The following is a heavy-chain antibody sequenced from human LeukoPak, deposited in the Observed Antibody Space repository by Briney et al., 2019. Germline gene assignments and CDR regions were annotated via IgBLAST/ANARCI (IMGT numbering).Heavy chain of an antibody. CDR2: IYSGGNT. V-gene: IGHV3-53*01. J-gene: IGHJ2*01. CDR3: ARDRQFGDFYWYFDL. D-gene: IGHD4-17*01. Sequence: GGSLRLSCAASGFTVSSNYMSWVRQAPGEGLEWVSVIYSGGNTYYAYSVKGRFTISRDSSRNTVFLHMNTLRAEDTAVYYCARDRQFGDFYWYFDLWGRGTLVTVSS. CDR1: GFTVSSNY.